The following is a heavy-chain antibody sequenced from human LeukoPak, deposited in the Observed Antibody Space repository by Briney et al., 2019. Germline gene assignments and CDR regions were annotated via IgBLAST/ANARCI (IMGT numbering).Heavy chain of an antibody. J-gene: IGHJ4*02. CDR3: ARDLLNYYDSSGYYQMSHYFDY. D-gene: IGHD3-22*01. Sequence: SETLSLTCTVSGGSFSSGSYYWSWIRQPPGKGLEWIGYIHYSGSTNYNPSLKSRVTISVDTSKNQFSLKLSSVTAADTAVYYCARDLLNYYDSSGYYQMSHYFDYWGQGTLVTVAP. CDR2: IHYSGST. V-gene: IGHV4-61*01. CDR1: GGSFSSGSYY.